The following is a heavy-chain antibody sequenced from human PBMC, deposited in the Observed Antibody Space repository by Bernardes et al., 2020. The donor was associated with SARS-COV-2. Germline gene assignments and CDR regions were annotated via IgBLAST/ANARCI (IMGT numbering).Heavy chain of an antibody. CDR3: AKDLDSSGWYEGDY. D-gene: IGHD6-19*01. CDR2: INHGGQNT. CDR1: GFPFSNYA. V-gene: IGHV3-23*01. Sequence: WGSLRLSCAASGFPFSNYAMNWVRRAPGKGLEWVSTINHGGQNTHYADSVRGRFIISRDNSKDTLFLQMDSLRAEDTAVYHCAKDLDSSGWYEGDYWGQGTLVTVSS. J-gene: IGHJ4*02.